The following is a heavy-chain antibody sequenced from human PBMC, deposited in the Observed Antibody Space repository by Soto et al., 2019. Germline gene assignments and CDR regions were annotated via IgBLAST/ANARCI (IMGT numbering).Heavy chain of an antibody. CDR2: ISYDGSNK. D-gene: IGHD3-10*01. J-gene: IGHJ6*02. V-gene: IGHV3-30*18. CDR1: GFTFSNYG. CDR3: AKDYGSGSAEGVVDV. Sequence: QVQLVESGGGVVQPGRSLRLSCAASGFTFSNYGMHWVRQAPGKGLEWVAVISYDGSNKYYADSVKGRFTISRDNSKNTLFLQMNSLRAEDTAAYYCAKDYGSGSAEGVVDVWGQGTTVTVSS.